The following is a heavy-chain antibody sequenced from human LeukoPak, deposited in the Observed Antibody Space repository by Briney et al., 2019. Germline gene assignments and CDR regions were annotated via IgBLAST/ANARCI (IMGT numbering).Heavy chain of an antibody. CDR3: VQSTAWYRSSWYLIY. CDR2: INDSGGKT. D-gene: IGHD6-13*01. CDR1: GFTFSSYA. Sequence: GGSLRLSCAASGFTFSSYAMSWVRQAPGKGLEWVSAINDSGGKTYYADSVKGRFTISRDNSRDTLNLQMNSLRAEDTAIYYCVQSTAWYRSSWYLIYWGQGILVTVSS. J-gene: IGHJ4*02. V-gene: IGHV3-23*01.